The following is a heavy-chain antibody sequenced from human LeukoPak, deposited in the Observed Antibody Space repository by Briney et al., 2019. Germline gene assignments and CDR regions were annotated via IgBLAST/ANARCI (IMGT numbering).Heavy chain of an antibody. CDR3: ARDQGSSWYYRYYYGMDV. J-gene: IGHJ6*02. CDR2: IKQDGSEK. Sequence: PGGSLRLSCAASGFTFSSYWMSWVRQAPGKGLEWVANIKQDGSEKYYVDSVKGRFTISRDNAKNSLYLQMNSLRAEDTAVYYCARDQGSSWYYRYYYGMDVWGQGTTVTVSS. V-gene: IGHV3-7*01. CDR1: GFTFSSYW. D-gene: IGHD6-13*01.